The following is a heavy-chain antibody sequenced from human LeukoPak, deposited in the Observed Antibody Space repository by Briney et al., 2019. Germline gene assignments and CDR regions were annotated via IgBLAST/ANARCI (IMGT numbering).Heavy chain of an antibody. CDR3: ARVDTIFGVVMNPELY. Sequence: GASVKVSCEASGYTFTSYGISWVRQAPGQGLEWMGWISAYNGDTNYAQKLQGRLTMTTDTSTSTAYMELRSLRSDDTAVYYCARVDTIFGVVMNPELYWGQGTLVTVSS. CDR2: ISAYNGDT. J-gene: IGHJ4*02. D-gene: IGHD3-3*01. CDR1: GYTFTSYG. V-gene: IGHV1-18*01.